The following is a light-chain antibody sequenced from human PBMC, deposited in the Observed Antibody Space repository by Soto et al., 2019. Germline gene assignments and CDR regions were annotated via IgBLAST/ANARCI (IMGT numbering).Light chain of an antibody. V-gene: IGKV1-39*01. CDR2: AAS. Sequence: DIQMTQSPSTLSASGGDRGTITCRPSQSVSSWLAWYQQKPGKVPKRLIYAASSLQGGVPSRFSGSGSGRDFTLTISSLQPDDFATYYCQQSYSTRRTFGPGTKVDIX. CDR1: QSVSSW. CDR3: QQSYSTRRT. J-gene: IGKJ1*01.